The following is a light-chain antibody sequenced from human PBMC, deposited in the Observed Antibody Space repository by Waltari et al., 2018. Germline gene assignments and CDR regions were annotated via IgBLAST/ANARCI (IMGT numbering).Light chain of an antibody. V-gene: IGLV1-47*01. Sequence: QSVLTQPPSASGSPGQRVSISCSGSGSNIGGNYVYWYQQFPGSAPKVLLYKTNHRPSGVPDPFSGSKSGTSGSLSISGLRSEDEAEYYCASWDDDVSGVVFGGGTKLTVL. J-gene: IGLJ2*01. CDR3: ASWDDDVSGVV. CDR1: GSNIGGNY. CDR2: KTN.